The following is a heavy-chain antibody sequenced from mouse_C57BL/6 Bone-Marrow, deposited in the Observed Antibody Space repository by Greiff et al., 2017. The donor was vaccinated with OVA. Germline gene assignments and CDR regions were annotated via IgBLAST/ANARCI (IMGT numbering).Heavy chain of an antibody. CDR1: GYTFTDYY. Sequence: EVQLQQSGPELVKPGASVKISCKASGYTFTDYYMNWVKQSHGKSLEWIGDINPNNGGTSYNQKFKGKATLTVDKSSSTAYMELRSLTSEDSAVYYCARLDTTVPFAYWGQGTLVTVSA. CDR3: ARLDTTVPFAY. V-gene: IGHV1-26*01. CDR2: INPNNGGT. D-gene: IGHD1-1*01. J-gene: IGHJ3*01.